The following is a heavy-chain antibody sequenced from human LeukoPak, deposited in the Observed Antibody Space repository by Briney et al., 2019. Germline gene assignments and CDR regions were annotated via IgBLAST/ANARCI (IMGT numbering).Heavy chain of an antibody. CDR3: ARGSVQLWLRDTYYYMDV. D-gene: IGHD5-18*01. CDR2: INWNGRIT. V-gene: IGHV3-20*04. Sequence: GESLRLSCAASGFTFDDYAMNWVRLVPGRGLEWVSGINWNGRITEYADSVKDRFTISRQNTKNSLYLYMNNLGGEDTALYFCARGSVQLWLRDTYYYMDVWGKGTTVTVSS. J-gene: IGHJ6*03. CDR1: GFTFDDYA.